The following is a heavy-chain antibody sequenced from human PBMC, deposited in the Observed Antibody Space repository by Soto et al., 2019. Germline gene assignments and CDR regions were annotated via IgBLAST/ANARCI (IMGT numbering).Heavy chain of an antibody. CDR1: GYTFTSYA. CDR2: INAGNGNT. J-gene: IGHJ4*02. D-gene: IGHD5-18*01. V-gene: IGHV1-3*01. Sequence: QVQLVHSGAEVKKPGASVKVSCKASGYTFTSYAMHWVRQAPAQRLEWMGWINAGNGNTKYSQKFLGRDTITRDTSASTAYMELSSLRSEDTAVYYCAKSGYNYGSDFNIYYCDAWGQGPLVTVSS. CDR3: AKSGYNYGSDFNIYYCDA.